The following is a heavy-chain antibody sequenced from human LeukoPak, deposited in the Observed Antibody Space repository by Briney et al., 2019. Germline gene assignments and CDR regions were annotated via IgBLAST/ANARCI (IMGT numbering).Heavy chain of an antibody. CDR2: IFFSGTT. V-gene: IGHV4-39*01. CDR1: GGPISRRGYY. D-gene: IGHD3-16*01. Sequence: PSETLSLTCTVSGGPISRRGYYWGWIRQPPGKGLEWIASIFFSGTTYYTPSLKSRLTISLGTSKNQFSLQLSSVTAADTAVYYCASLGGSYVMDVWGQGTTVTVSS. CDR3: ASLGGSYVMDV. J-gene: IGHJ6*02.